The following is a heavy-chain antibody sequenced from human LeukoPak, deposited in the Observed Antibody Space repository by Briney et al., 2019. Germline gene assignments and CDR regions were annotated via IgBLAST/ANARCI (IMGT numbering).Heavy chain of an antibody. Sequence: ASVKVSCKASGYTFTGYYMHWVRQAPGQGLEWMGIINPSGGSTSYAQKFQGRVTMTRDMSTSTDYMELSSLRSEDTAVYYCARDNSVEDTAWGFDPWGQGTLVTVSS. CDR3: ARDNSVEDTAWGFDP. D-gene: IGHD4-23*01. V-gene: IGHV1-46*01. CDR1: GYTFTGYY. J-gene: IGHJ5*02. CDR2: INPSGGST.